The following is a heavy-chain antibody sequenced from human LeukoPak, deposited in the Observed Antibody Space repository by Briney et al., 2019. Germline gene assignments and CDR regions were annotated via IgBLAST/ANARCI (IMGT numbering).Heavy chain of an antibody. CDR1: GGSINSRSDY. D-gene: IGHD3-9*01. CDR2: VYYSGDT. V-gene: IGHV4-39*01. J-gene: IGHJ2*01. Sequence: SETLSLTCTVSGGSINSRSDYWGWIRQPPGKGLEWIGNVYYSGDTYYNTSLQSRVTISVYTSKSQFSLTLNSVTAADTAVYYCARCPYDLLTGFSKWFFDLWGRGALVTVSS. CDR3: ARCPYDLLTGFSKWFFDL.